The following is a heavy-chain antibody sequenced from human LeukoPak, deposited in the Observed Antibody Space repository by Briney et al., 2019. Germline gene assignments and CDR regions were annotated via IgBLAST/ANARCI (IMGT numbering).Heavy chain of an antibody. D-gene: IGHD4-11*01. Sequence: GESLKISCAASGFTFSSYTMNWVRQAPGKGLEWVSSISSSSSYIYYADSVKGRFTISRDNAKNSLYLQMNSLRAEDTAVYYCARDQGGSSTVTTADYWGQGTLVTVSS. J-gene: IGHJ4*02. CDR2: ISSSSSYI. V-gene: IGHV3-21*01. CDR1: GFTFSSYT. CDR3: ARDQGGSSTVTTADY.